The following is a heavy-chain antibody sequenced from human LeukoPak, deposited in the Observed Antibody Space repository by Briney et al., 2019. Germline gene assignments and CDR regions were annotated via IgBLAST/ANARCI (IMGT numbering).Heavy chain of an antibody. CDR3: ASEAPSGHGEY. V-gene: IGHV3-53*04. CDR1: GFTVSSNY. Sequence: GGSLRLSCAASGFTVSSNYMSWVRQAPGKGLEWVSVIYSGGSTYYADSVKGRLTISRHNSKNTLYLQMNSLRAEDTALYYCASEAPSGHGEYWGQGTLVTVSS. J-gene: IGHJ4*02. D-gene: IGHD5-12*01. CDR2: IYSGGST.